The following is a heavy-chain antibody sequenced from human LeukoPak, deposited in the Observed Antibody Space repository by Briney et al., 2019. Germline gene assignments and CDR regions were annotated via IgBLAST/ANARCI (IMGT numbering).Heavy chain of an antibody. CDR3: ARDKEVGATTAFDI. CDR1: GFTFDDYG. J-gene: IGHJ3*02. V-gene: IGHV3-20*04. CDR2: INWNGGST. D-gene: IGHD1-26*01. Sequence: GESLKISCAASGFTFDDYGMSWVRQAPGKGLEWVSGINWNGGSTGYADSVKGRFTISRDNAKNSLYLQMNSLRAEDTALYYCARDKEVGATTAFDIWGQGTMVTVSS.